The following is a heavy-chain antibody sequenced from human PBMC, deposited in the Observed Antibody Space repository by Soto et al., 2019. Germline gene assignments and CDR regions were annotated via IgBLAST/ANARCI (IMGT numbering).Heavy chain of an antibody. CDR3: ARDITLAD. Sequence: SVKVSCNASGYTFTCYGTSGVRQSPGQGLEWMGWISVYNGNTNYSQKLQGRVTMPTDTSTSTAYMELRSLRSDDTAVYYCARDITLADWGHGTLVTVSS. D-gene: IGHD1-20*01. V-gene: IGHV1-18*01. CDR1: GYTFTCYG. CDR2: ISVYNGNT. J-gene: IGHJ4*01.